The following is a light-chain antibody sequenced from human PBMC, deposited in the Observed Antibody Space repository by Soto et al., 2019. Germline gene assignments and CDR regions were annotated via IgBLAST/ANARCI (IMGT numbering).Light chain of an antibody. Sequence: EIVLTQSPGTLSLSPGERATLSCRASQSVSSSYLAWYQQNPGPAPRRLIYGASSRATGIPVRFSGSGSGTGFTLTISRIEPEDYAVYFRQQYRTAPPWTFGQGTKVDIK. CDR1: QSVSSSY. CDR3: QQYRTAPPWT. CDR2: GAS. V-gene: IGKV3-20*01. J-gene: IGKJ1*01.